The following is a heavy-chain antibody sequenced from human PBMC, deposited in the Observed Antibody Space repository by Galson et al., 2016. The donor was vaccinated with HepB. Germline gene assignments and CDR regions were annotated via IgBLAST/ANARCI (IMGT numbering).Heavy chain of an antibody. CDR1: RGSISDRTFY. Sequence: SETLSLTCTVSRGSISDRTFYWGWVRQPPGKGLEWIGNIHNSGNVYYSPSLRGRVTISVDPSTNQFSLKLNSVSVTDTAVYYCVRRPSAGRRREWFDHWGQGTLVTVSS. J-gene: IGHJ5*02. V-gene: IGHV4-39*01. CDR2: IHNSGNV. CDR3: VRRPSAGRRREWFDH. D-gene: IGHD2-15*01.